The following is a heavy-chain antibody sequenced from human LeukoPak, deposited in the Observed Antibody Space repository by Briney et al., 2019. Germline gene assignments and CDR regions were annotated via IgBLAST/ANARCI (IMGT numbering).Heavy chain of an antibody. Sequence: ASVKVSCKASGYTFTSYDINWVRQATGQGLEWMGWMNPNSGNTGYAQKFQGRVTITRNTSISTAYMELSSLRSEDTAVYYCARAGYGYCSSTSCYKGRNYYMDVWGKGTTVTVSS. J-gene: IGHJ6*03. CDR1: GYTFTSYD. CDR2: MNPNSGNT. V-gene: IGHV1-8*01. D-gene: IGHD2-2*02. CDR3: ARAGYGYCSSTSCYKGRNYYMDV.